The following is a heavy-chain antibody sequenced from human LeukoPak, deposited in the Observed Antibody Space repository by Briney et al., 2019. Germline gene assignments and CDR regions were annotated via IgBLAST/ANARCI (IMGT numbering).Heavy chain of an antibody. J-gene: IGHJ3*02. V-gene: IGHV4-34*01. Sequence: SETLSLTCTVYGGSFSGYYWSWIRQPPGKGLEWIGKINHSGSTNYNPSLKSRVTISIDTSKNQFSLKLSSVTAADTAVYYCARAPKIRITMIVVVIHDAFDIWGQGTMVTVSS. D-gene: IGHD3-22*01. CDR1: GGSFSGYY. CDR3: ARAPKIRITMIVVVIHDAFDI. CDR2: INHSGST.